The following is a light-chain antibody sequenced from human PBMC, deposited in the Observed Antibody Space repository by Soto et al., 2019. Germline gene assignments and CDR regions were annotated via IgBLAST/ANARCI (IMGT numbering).Light chain of an antibody. CDR3: PQYYSTPWT. Sequence: DIVMTQSPDSLAVSLGERATINCKSSQSILYNPNNKNSLIWYQQKPGQPPKMLIYWASTRASGVPDRLGGSGSARAFSLTTGSLQAEGVEVYDDPQYYSTPWTFGQGTKVDIK. CDR1: QSILYNPNNKNS. J-gene: IGKJ1*01. CDR2: WAS. V-gene: IGKV4-1*01.